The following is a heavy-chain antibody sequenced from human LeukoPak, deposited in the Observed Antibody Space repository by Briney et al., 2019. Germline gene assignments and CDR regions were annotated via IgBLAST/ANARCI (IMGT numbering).Heavy chain of an antibody. J-gene: IGHJ3*02. CDR3: AKGGYIWGSYRLYAFDT. Sequence: GGSLRLSCAASGFTFSSYAMSWVRQAPGKGLEWVSAISGSGGSTYYADPVKGRFTISRDNSKNTLYLQMNSLRAEDTAVYYCAKGGYIWGSYRLYAFDTWGQGTMVTVSS. D-gene: IGHD3-16*02. V-gene: IGHV3-23*01. CDR2: ISGSGGST. CDR1: GFTFSSYA.